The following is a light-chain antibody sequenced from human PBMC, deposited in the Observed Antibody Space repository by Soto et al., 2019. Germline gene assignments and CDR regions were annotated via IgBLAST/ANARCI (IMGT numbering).Light chain of an antibody. CDR3: QQRSNWPST. Sequence: EIVLTQSPATLSLSPGDRATLSCRARQSVSSYLAWYQQKPGQAPRLLLYDASTRATGIPARFSGSGSGTDFTLTITTLEPEEVAVYYCQQRSNWPSTFGGGTKVEIK. CDR1: QSVSSY. V-gene: IGKV3-11*01. J-gene: IGKJ4*01. CDR2: DAS.